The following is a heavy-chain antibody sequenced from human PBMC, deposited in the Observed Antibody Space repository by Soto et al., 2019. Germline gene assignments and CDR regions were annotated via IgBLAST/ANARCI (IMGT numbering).Heavy chain of an antibody. CDR3: ARSIAARQPASDI. CDR1: GGSISSYY. V-gene: IGHV4-4*07. D-gene: IGHD6-6*01. Sequence: SETLSLTCTVSGGSISSYYWSWIRQPAGKGLEWIGRIYTSGSTNYNPSLKSRVTMSVDTSKNQFSLKRSSVTAADTALYYCARSIAARQPASDIWCQGTMVTVSS. J-gene: IGHJ3*02. CDR2: IYTSGST.